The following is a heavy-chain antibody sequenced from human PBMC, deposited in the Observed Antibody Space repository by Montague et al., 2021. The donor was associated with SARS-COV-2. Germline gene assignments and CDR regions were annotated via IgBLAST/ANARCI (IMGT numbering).Heavy chain of an antibody. D-gene: IGHD3-22*01. V-gene: IGHV3-13*04. J-gene: IGHJ4*02. CDR3: ARGDSSGYYYLFDY. Sequence: SLRLSCAASGFTFSSYDMHWVRQATGKGLEWVSAIGTAGDTYYPGSVKGRFTISRENAKNSLYLQMNSLRAGDTAVYYCARGDSSGYYYLFDYWGQETLVTVSS. CDR1: GFTFSSYD. CDR2: IGTAGDT.